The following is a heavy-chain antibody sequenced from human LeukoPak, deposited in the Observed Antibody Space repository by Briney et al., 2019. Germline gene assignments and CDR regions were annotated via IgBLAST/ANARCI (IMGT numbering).Heavy chain of an antibody. CDR3: AKGQNWDGYNFVYFDN. Sequence: GGSLRLSCAASEFSVGSNYMTWVRQAPGKGLEWVSLIYSGGSTYYADSVKGRFTISRDNSKNTLYLQMNSLRAEDTAMYYCAKGQNWDGYNFVYFDNWGQGTLVTVSS. CDR2: IYSGGST. V-gene: IGHV3-66*01. J-gene: IGHJ4*02. D-gene: IGHD5-24*01. CDR1: EFSVGSNY.